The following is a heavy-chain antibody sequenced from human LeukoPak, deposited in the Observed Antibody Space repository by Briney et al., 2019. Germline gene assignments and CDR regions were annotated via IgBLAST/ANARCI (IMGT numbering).Heavy chain of an antibody. CDR2: ISSSSSTI. V-gene: IGHV3-48*02. CDR3: ARDRGYYFDY. CDR1: GFTFSTYS. J-gene: IGHJ4*02. D-gene: IGHD2-15*01. Sequence: PGGSLRLSCAASGFTFSTYSMNWVRQAPGKGLEWVSFISSSSSTIYYADSVEGRFTISRDNAKNSLYLQMHSLRDEDTAVYYCARDRGYYFDYWGQGTLVTVSS.